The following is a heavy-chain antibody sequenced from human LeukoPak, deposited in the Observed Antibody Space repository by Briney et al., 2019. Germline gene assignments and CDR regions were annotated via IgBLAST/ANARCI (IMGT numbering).Heavy chain of an antibody. V-gene: IGHV4-39*01. Sequence: PGGSLRLSCAASGFTFRRYGMSWVRQPPGKGLEWIGTIYYSGSTYYNPSLKSRVTISVDTSKNQFSLNLSSVTAADTAVYYCASGVLSGSSSGLVWFDPWGQGTLVTVSS. D-gene: IGHD6-6*01. J-gene: IGHJ5*02. CDR3: ASGVLSGSSSGLVWFDP. CDR2: IYYSGST. CDR1: GFTFRRYG.